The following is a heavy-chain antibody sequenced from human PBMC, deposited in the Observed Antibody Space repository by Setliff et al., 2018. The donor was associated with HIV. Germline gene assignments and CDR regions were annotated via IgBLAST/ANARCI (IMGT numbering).Heavy chain of an antibody. CDR3: ARESPRNYYYNFWSGYPSYFDY. CDR2: IYYSGTA. CDR1: DASIDSNNYY. J-gene: IGHJ4*02. V-gene: IGHV4-39*07. Sequence: SETLSLTCSLSDASIDSNNYYWVWIRQTPGKGLEWIGSIYYSGTAYYNPSLKSRVTISVDTSKNQFSLNLNSVTAADTAVYYCARESPRNYYYNFWSGYPSYFDYWGQGTLVTVSS. D-gene: IGHD3-3*01.